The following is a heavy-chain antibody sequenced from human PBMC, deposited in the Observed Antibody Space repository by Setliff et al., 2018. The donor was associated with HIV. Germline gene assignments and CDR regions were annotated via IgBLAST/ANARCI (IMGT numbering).Heavy chain of an antibody. CDR2: INQSENT. J-gene: IGHJ4*02. D-gene: IGHD6-13*01. V-gene: IGHV4-34*01. Sequence: SETLSLTCTVYGGSFSGYYWSWIRQPPGMGLEWIGEINQSENTNYNPSLKSRVTISVDTSKNQFSLKLSSVTAADTAVYYCARDGRDSSSWHNYYFDYWGQGTLVNVSS. CDR3: ARDGRDSSSWHNYYFDY. CDR1: GGSFSGYY.